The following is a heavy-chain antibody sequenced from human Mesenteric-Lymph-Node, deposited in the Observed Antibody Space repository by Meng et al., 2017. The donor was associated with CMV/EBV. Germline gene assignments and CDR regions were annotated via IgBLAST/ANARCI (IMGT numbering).Heavy chain of an antibody. CDR3: ASHSYCSITSCYDQSDYYYYGMDV. J-gene: IGHJ6*02. D-gene: IGHD2-2*01. CDR2: IYYSGST. CDR1: GGSINNNNYY. V-gene: IGHV4-39*07. Sequence: SETLSLTCTVSGGSINNNNYYWAWIRQSPGKGLEWIGSIYYSGSTYYNSSLWSRVTISIGTSKNQFSLRLSSVTAADTAMYYCASHSYCSITSCYDQSDYYYYGMDVWGQGTTVTVSS.